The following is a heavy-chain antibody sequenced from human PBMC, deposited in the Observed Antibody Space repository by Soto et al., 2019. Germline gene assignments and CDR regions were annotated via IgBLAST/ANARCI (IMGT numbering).Heavy chain of an antibody. CDR1: GGSISSHY. V-gene: IGHV4-59*11. Sequence: PSETLSLTCSVSGGSISSHYWTWIRRPPGKGLEWIGYIFSNGRTNYNPSLKSRVTISVDTSKNQFSLKLSSVTAADTAVYYCARRASYYYGMDVWGQGTTVTVSS. J-gene: IGHJ6*02. CDR3: ARRASYYYGMDV. CDR2: IFSNGRT.